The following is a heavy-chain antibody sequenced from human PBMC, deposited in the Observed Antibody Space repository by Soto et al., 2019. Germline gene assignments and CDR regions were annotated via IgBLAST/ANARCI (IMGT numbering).Heavy chain of an antibody. CDR2: ISPMFGAA. J-gene: IGHJ4*02. V-gene: IGHV1-69*19. D-gene: IGHD3-10*01. Sequence: QVQLVQSGAEMKKPGSSVKVSCQSSGGTFNTYAMNWVRQAPGQGPEWMGDISPMFGAANYAPKFQGRVTITADESTGTSYMQLSSLTSEDTALYFCAREVQVHTPALVYWGQGTLVTVSS. CDR3: AREVQVHTPALVY. CDR1: GGTFNTYA.